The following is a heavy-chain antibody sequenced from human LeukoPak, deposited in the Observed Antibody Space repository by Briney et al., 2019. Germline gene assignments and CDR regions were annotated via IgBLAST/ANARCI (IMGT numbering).Heavy chain of an antibody. CDR1: GYTFTSYG. CDR3: ARHIVVVTAPYYFDY. J-gene: IGHJ4*02. Sequence: ASVKLSCKASGYTFTSYGISWVRQAPGQGLEWMGWISAYNGNTNYAQKPQGRVTMTTDTSTSTAYMELRSLRSDDTAVYYCARHIVVVTAPYYFDYWGQGTLVTVSS. CDR2: ISAYNGNT. V-gene: IGHV1-18*01. D-gene: IGHD2-21*02.